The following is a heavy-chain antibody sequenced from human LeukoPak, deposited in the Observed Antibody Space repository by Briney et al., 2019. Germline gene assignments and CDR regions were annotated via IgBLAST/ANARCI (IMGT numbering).Heavy chain of an antibody. Sequence: GGSLRLSCAASGFSFSNYAMNWVRQAPGKGLEWVSSIDGSSSHIYYADSVKGRFTISRDNTKSSLYLQMNSLRAEDMAVYYCTRGYCGGDCYGDWGQGTLVTVSS. D-gene: IGHD2-21*02. CDR3: TRGYCGGDCYGD. CDR2: IDGSSSHI. J-gene: IGHJ1*01. V-gene: IGHV3-21*01. CDR1: GFSFSNYA.